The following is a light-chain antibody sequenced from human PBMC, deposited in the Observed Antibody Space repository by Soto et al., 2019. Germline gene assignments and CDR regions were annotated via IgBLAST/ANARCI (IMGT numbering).Light chain of an antibody. CDR1: QSVSTN. CDR2: GAS. Sequence: EIVLTQSRGTLSVSPGETATLSCRASQSVSTNQLAWYQYKPGRGPRLLIYGASTRATNIPARFDGSGSAIDLPFTINCWLSYDLAVNNRQQYYGWPPLTFGHGTKVDIK. V-gene: IGKV3-15*01. CDR3: QQYYGWPPLT. J-gene: IGKJ1*01.